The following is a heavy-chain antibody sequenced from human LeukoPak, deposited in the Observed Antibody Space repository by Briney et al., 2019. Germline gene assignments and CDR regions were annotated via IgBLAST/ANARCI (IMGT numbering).Heavy chain of an antibody. CDR1: GGSLSSSGYY. V-gene: IGHV4-61*02. CDR2: IYTSGST. Sequence: SETLSLTCTVSGGSLSSSGYYWSWIRQPAGKGLEWIVRIYTSGSTNYNPSLKSRVTMSVDTSKNQFSLKLSSVTAADTAVYYCASLGFGELIDYWGQGTLVTVSS. J-gene: IGHJ4*02. D-gene: IGHD3-10*01. CDR3: ASLGFGELIDY.